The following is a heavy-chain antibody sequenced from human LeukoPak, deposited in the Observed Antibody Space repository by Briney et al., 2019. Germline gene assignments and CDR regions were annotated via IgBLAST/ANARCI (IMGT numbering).Heavy chain of an antibody. CDR3: ARDNGGDYGDYVDFDY. CDR1: GFTLSSYS. V-gene: IGHV3-21*01. Sequence: GGSLRLSCAASGFTLSSYSMNWVRQAPGKGLEWVSSISSSSSYIYYADSVKGRFTISRDNAKNSLYLQMNSLRAEDTAVYYCARDNGGDYGDYVDFDYWGQGTLVTVSS. D-gene: IGHD4-17*01. J-gene: IGHJ4*02. CDR2: ISSSSSYI.